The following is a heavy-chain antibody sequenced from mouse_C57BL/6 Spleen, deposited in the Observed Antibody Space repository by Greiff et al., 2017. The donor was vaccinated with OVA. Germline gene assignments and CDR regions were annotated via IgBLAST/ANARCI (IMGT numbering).Heavy chain of an antibody. V-gene: IGHV3-1*01. CDR1: GYSITSGYD. J-gene: IGHJ4*01. CDR3: AKGDYYYAMDY. Sequence: EVQLQESGPGMVKPSQSLSLTCTVTGYSITSGYDWHWLRHFPGNKLEWMGYISYSGSTNYNPSLKSRISITHDTSKNHFFLKLNSVTTEDTATYYCAKGDYYYAMDYWGQGTSVTVSS. CDR2: ISYSGST.